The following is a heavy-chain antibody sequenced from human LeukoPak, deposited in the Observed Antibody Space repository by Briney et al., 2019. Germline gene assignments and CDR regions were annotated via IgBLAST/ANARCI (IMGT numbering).Heavy chain of an antibody. J-gene: IGHJ3*02. CDR3: ARSMGMWYCSSTSCFEAFDI. CDR1: GGSVSSGSYY. V-gene: IGHV4-61*01. Sequence: SETLSLTCTVSGGSVSSGSYYWSWIRQPPGKGLEWIGYIYYSGSTNYNPSLKSRVTISVDTSKNQFSLKLSSVTAEDTAVYYCARSMGMWYCSSTSCFEAFDIWGQGIMVTVSS. D-gene: IGHD2-2*01. CDR2: IYYSGST.